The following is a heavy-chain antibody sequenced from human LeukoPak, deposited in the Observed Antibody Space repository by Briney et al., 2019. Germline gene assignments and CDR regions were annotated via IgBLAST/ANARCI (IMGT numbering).Heavy chain of an antibody. Sequence: GGSLRLSCAASGFTFSSYWMHWVRQAPGKGLVWVSRINNDGSTTSYADSVKGRFTISRDNAKNTLYLQMDSLRAEDTAVYYCARVRSGYSHENYFDYWGQGTLVTVSS. V-gene: IGHV3-74*01. CDR1: GFTFSSYW. CDR2: INNDGSTT. D-gene: IGHD5-18*01. J-gene: IGHJ4*02. CDR3: ARVRSGYSHENYFDY.